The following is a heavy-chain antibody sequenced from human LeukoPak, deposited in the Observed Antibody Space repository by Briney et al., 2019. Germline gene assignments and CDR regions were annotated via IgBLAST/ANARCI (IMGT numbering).Heavy chain of an antibody. CDR1: DDSFSSHY. D-gene: IGHD4-17*01. CDR3: ARDLVTVTKGFDI. J-gene: IGHJ3*02. V-gene: IGHV4-59*11. Sequence: SETLSLTCAVSDDSFSSHYWTWIRQPPGKGLEWIGYISYIGTTNYNPSLKSRVAISIDTSKNQFSLKLSSVTAADTAVYYCARDLVTVTKGFDIWGQGTMVSVSS. CDR2: ISYIGTT.